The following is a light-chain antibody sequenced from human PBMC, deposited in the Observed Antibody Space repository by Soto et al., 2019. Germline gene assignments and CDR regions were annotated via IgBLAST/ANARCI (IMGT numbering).Light chain of an antibody. J-gene: IGKJ4*01. CDR3: QQSYSTPLT. CDR1: QRISDY. V-gene: IGKV1-39*01. CDR2: ATS. Sequence: DIQMTQSPSSLSASVGDRVTITCRGSQRISDYLNWYQQKPGRAPKLLIYATSTLQTGVPSRFSGSGSGTDFTLTISSLQPEDFGSYYCQQSYSTPLTFGGGTKVEIK.